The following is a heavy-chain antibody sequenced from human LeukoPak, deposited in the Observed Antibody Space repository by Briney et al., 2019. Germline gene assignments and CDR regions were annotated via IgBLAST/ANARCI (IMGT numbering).Heavy chain of an antibody. CDR3: AKYYYDSSGYYAVAFDI. V-gene: IGHV4-34*01. CDR1: GGSFSGYY. CDR2: IYYSGST. J-gene: IGHJ3*02. Sequence: SETLSLTCAVYGGSFSGYYWGWIRQPPGKGLEWIGSIYYSGSTYYTPSLKSRVTISVDTSKNQFSLKLSSVTAADTAVYYCAKYYYDSSGYYAVAFDIWGQGTMVTVSS. D-gene: IGHD3-22*01.